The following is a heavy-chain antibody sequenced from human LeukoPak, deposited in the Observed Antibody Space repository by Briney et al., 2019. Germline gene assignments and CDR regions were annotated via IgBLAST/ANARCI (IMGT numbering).Heavy chain of an antibody. V-gene: IGHV3-23*01. Sequence: GGSLRPSCAASGFTFSSYAMSWVRQVPGKGLEWVSGISGSGGTTYYADSVKGRFTISRDNSKNTVYLQMNSLRAEDTAMYYCARWRGVDMATNWAKFWHFWGQGTLVTVSS. CDR3: ARWRGVDMATNWAKFWHF. CDR2: ISGSGGTT. CDR1: GFTFSSYA. J-gene: IGHJ4*02. D-gene: IGHD5-24*01.